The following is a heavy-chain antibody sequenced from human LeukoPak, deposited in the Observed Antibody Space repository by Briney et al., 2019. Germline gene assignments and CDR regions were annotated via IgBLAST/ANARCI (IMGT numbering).Heavy chain of an antibody. CDR1: GGSISSSGYY. D-gene: IGHD1-26*01. J-gene: IGHJ5*02. V-gene: IGHV4-39*01. CDR3: ARHEYSGSYYGLAWFDP. Sequence: SETLSLTCTVAGGSISSSGYYWGWIRQPPGKGLEWIVSIYYSGSTYYNPSLKSRVTISVDTSKNQLSLKLSSLTAADTPVYYCARHEYSGSYYGLAWFDPWGRGTLVSVSS. CDR2: IYYSGST.